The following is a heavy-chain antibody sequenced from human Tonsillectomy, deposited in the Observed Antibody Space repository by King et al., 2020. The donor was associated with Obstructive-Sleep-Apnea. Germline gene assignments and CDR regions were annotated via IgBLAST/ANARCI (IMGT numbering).Heavy chain of an antibody. Sequence: VQLVESGGGLVQPGGSLSLSCAASGFTFSSVVMSWVRQSTGKGLDWVASISGIGGSTSYADSVKGRFTISRDNSKNTLYLQMNSLRAEDTAVYYCAKSIPAAMIIYFQHWGQGTLVTVSS. CDR2: ISGIGGST. CDR3: AKSIPAAMIIYFQH. J-gene: IGHJ1*01. CDR1: GFTFSSVV. D-gene: IGHD2-2*01. V-gene: IGHV3-23*04.